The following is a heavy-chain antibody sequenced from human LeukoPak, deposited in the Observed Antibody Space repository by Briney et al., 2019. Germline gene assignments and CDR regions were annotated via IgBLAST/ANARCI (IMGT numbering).Heavy chain of an antibody. D-gene: IGHD3-22*01. CDR3: ARDIHDSSGYYYDY. V-gene: IGHV3-23*01. CDR2: VSASGDKT. J-gene: IGHJ4*02. CDR1: GFSLSVYT. Sequence: PGGSLRLSCVASGFSLSVYTMSWVRQAPGKGLEWISAVSASGDKTYYADSVKGRFTVSRDNSKDTLYLHMNSLRAEDTALYYCARDIHDSSGYYYDYWGQGTLVTVSS.